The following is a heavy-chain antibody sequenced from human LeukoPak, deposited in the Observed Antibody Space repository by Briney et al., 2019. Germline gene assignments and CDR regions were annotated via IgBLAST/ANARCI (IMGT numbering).Heavy chain of an antibody. V-gene: IGHV3-21*01. Sequence: PGGSLRLSCAASGFTFSSYSMNWVRQAPGKGLELVSFISSTTSYKYYADSVKGRFTISRDNAKNSLYLQMNSLRAEDTAVYYCARGRSGWSPYYYYGMDVWGQGTTVTVSS. J-gene: IGHJ6*02. CDR3: ARGRSGWSPYYYYGMDV. CDR2: ISSTTSYK. CDR1: GFTFSSYS. D-gene: IGHD6-19*01.